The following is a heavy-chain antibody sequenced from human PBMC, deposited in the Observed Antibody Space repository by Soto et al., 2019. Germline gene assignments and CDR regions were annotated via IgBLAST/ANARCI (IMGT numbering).Heavy chain of an antibody. CDR1: GGSISSRSYY. J-gene: IGHJ6*02. CDR3: ARQGKYSSSWREYHYHYYGLDV. CDR2: IFYTGST. V-gene: IGHV4-39*01. Sequence: QLQMQESGPGLVKPSETLSLNCNVSGGSISSRSYYWGWIRQPPGKGLEWIGSIFYTGSTYYNPSLKSRVTISVDTSKNQFSLKLSSVTAADTAVYYCARQGKYSSSWREYHYHYYGLDVWGQGTTVTVSS. D-gene: IGHD6-13*01.